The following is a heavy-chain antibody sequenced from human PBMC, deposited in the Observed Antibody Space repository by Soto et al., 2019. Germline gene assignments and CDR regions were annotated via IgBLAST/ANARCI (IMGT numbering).Heavy chain of an antibody. V-gene: IGHV2-5*01. Sequence: GSGPTLVNPTQTLTLTCTFSGFSLSTSGVGVGWIRQPPGKALEWLALIYWNDDKRYSPSLKSRLTITKDTSKNQVVLTMTNMDPADTATYYCARHIRSTTALRNYYYGMDVWGQGTTVTVSS. D-gene: IGHD1-1*01. CDR3: ARHIRSTTALRNYYYGMDV. CDR1: GFSLSTSGVG. CDR2: IYWNDDK. J-gene: IGHJ6*02.